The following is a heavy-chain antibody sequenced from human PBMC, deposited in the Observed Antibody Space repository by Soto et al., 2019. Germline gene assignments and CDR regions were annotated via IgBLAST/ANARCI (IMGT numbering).Heavy chain of an antibody. D-gene: IGHD3-10*01. Sequence: GGSLRLFCLASGFTFSDFAMTWVRHVPGRGLEWVASLDGAGGSTYYAESVRGRFSISRDNSQNTLFLQMKRLTVDDTAIYYCAAPRDEYGSGVSWFTYGMDIWGQGTTVTVSS. V-gene: IGHV3-23*01. CDR2: LDGAGGST. J-gene: IGHJ6*02. CDR1: GFTFSDFA. CDR3: AAPRDEYGSGVSWFTYGMDI.